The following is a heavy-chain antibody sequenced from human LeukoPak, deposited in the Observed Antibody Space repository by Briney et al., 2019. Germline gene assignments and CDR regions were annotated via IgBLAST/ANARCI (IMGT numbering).Heavy chain of an antibody. CDR1: GGSFSGYY. CDR2: INHSGST. Sequence: SETLSLTCAVYGGSFSGYYWSWIRQPPGKGLGWIGEINHSGSTNYNPSLKSRVTISVDTSKNQFSLKLSSVTAADTAVYYCARFEKLSSGYYFDYWGQGTLVTVSS. D-gene: IGHD3-22*01. V-gene: IGHV4-34*01. J-gene: IGHJ4*02. CDR3: ARFEKLSSGYYFDY.